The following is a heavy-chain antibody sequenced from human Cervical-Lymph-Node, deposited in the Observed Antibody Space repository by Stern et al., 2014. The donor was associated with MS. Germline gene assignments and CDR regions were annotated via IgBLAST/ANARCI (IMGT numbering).Heavy chain of an antibody. CDR1: GFTFSSYA. D-gene: IGHD4-17*01. Sequence: VQLLESGGGVVQPGRSLRLSCAASGFTFSSYAMHWVRPAPCKGLEGVAVISYDGSNKYYADSVKGRFAISRDNSKNTLYLQMNSLRAEDTAVYYCARDGSYGDYDYYGMDVWGQGTTVTVSS. V-gene: IGHV3-30*16. CDR3: ARDGSYGDYDYYGMDV. CDR2: ISYDGSNK. J-gene: IGHJ6*02.